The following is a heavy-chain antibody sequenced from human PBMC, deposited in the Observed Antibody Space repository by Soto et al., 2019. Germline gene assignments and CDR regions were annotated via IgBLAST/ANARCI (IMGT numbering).Heavy chain of an antibody. CDR1: GVTFNSYG. D-gene: IGHD6-13*01. V-gene: IGHV1-69*13. Sequence: GASVKVSCKSSGVTFNSYGFSWVRQAPGQGLEWMGGIIPTSGTVNYAQKFQGRVTITADGSTSTAYMELSSVTAADTAVYYCARDRKAAAVVRPKEYYYYYGMDVWGQGTTVTVSS. CDR3: ARDRKAAAVVRPKEYYYYYGMDV. CDR2: IIPTSGTV. J-gene: IGHJ6*02.